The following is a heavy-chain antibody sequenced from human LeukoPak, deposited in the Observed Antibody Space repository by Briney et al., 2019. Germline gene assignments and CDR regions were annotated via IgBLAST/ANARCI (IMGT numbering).Heavy chain of an antibody. V-gene: IGHV3-64D*06. D-gene: IGHD3-9*01. CDR1: GFTFSSYA. CDR3: VKGDYDILTGYFLINAFDI. J-gene: IGHJ3*02. Sequence: GGSLRLPCAASGFTFSSYAMHWVRQAPGKGLQYVSAISSNGGSTYYADSVKGRFTISRDNSKNTLYLQMSSLRAEDTAVYYCVKGDYDILTGYFLINAFDIWGQGTMVTVSS. CDR2: ISSNGGST.